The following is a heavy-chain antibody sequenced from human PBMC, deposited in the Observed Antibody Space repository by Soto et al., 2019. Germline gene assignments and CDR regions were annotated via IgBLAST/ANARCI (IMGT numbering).Heavy chain of an antibody. CDR2: ISGSGRTI. CDR1: GIVFSDY. V-gene: IGHV3-11*01. Sequence: QVQLVESGGGLVKPGGSLRLSCAASGIVFSDYMSWVRQAPGKGLEWLSYISGSGRTIYSADSVKGRSTIPRDHATNSLYLQMNNVRTEDTAVYYCARLPFPWGWFDPWGQGTLVTVSS. J-gene: IGHJ5*02. D-gene: IGHD3-16*01. CDR3: ARLPFPWGWFDP.